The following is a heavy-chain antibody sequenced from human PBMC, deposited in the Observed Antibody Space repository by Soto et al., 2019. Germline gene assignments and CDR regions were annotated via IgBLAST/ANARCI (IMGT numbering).Heavy chain of an antibody. CDR3: ARNLASVHDY. V-gene: IGHV1-18*04. CDR2: INPYNGNT. Sequence: ASVKVSCKASGYPFTSYGISWVRQAPGQGLEWMGWINPYNGNTKYAQKFQGRVTMTTDTSTTTAYMELRSLSHDDTAVYYCARNLASVHDYWGQGSMGTVSS. CDR1: GYPFTSYG. J-gene: IGHJ4*02. D-gene: IGHD1-1*01.